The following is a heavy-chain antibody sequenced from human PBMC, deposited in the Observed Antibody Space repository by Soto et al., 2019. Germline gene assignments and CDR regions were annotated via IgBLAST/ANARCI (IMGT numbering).Heavy chain of an antibody. J-gene: IGHJ6*02. CDR1: GGSTSSGGYS. D-gene: IGHD4-4*01. CDR3: ARTIYSNSPLYYYYYGMDV. V-gene: IGHV4-30-2*01. CDR2: IYHSGST. Sequence: SETLSLTCAVSGGSTSSGGYSWSWIRQPPGKGLEWIGYIYHSGSTYYNPSLKSRVTISVDRSKNQFSLKLSSVTAADTAVYYCARTIYSNSPLYYYYYGMDVWGQGTTVTVSS.